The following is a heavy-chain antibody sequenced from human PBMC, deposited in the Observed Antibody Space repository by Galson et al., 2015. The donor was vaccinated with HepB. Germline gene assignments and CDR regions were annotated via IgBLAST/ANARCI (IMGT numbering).Heavy chain of an antibody. D-gene: IGHD5-18*01. CDR2: MNPNSGNT. J-gene: IGHJ4*02. V-gene: IGHV1-8*01. CDR3: ARGLRKQLFSDQ. CDR1: GYTFTSYD. Sequence: VKVSCKASGYTFTSYDVTWVRQASGQGLEWKGWMNPNSGNTGYAPKFRGRVTMTADISLSTAYMELGSLASEDTAVYYCARGLRKQLFSDQWGQGSQVSVSS.